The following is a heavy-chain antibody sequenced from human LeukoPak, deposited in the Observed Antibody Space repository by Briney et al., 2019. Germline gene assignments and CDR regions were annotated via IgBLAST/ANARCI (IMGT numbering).Heavy chain of an antibody. Sequence: PSETLSLTCTVSGGSISSYYWSWIRQPPGKGLEWIGYIYYSGSTNYNPSLKSRVTISVDTSKNQFSLKLSSVTAADTAVYYCARHVSPSLRDRNYDILTGPKPLYYFDYWGQGTLVTVPS. CDR1: GGSISSYY. D-gene: IGHD3-9*01. CDR3: ARHVSPSLRDRNYDILTGPKPLYYFDY. J-gene: IGHJ4*02. V-gene: IGHV4-59*08. CDR2: IYYSGST.